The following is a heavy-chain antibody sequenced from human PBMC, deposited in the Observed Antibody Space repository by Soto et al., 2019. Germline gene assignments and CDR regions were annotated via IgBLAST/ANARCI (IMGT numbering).Heavy chain of an antibody. Sequence: EVRLVESGGGLVQPGGSLRLSCAASGFTFSAYAMHWVRQAPGKGLEYVSAISAGGTSAYYADSVKGRFTISRDNSKNMVFLQMGSLGPEDMGVYYCASRYCSGGSCSYFAYWGRGSLVTVSS. V-gene: IGHV3-64*07. CDR1: GFTFSAYA. CDR3: ASRYCSGGSCSYFAY. D-gene: IGHD2-15*01. J-gene: IGHJ4*02. CDR2: ISAGGTSA.